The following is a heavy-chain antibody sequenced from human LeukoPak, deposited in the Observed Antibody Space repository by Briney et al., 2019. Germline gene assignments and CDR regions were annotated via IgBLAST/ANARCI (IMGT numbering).Heavy chain of an antibody. CDR3: ARGNTMVRRPPYYFDY. J-gene: IGHJ4*02. CDR2: IYHSGST. Sequence: SETLSLTCAVSGYSISSGYYWGWIRQPPGKGLEWIGYIYHSGSTYYNPSLKSRVTISVDRSKNQFSLKLSSVTAADTAVYYCARGNTMVRRPPYYFDYWGQGTLVTVSS. D-gene: IGHD3-10*01. CDR1: GYSISSGYY. V-gene: IGHV4-38-2*01.